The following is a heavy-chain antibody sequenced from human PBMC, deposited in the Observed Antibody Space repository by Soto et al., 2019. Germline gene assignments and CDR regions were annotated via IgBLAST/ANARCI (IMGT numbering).Heavy chain of an antibody. CDR1: GGTFSSHT. CDR2: IIPAIGTA. CDR3: PRLDFGDYWYFDL. Sequence: QDQLVQSGAEVKKPGSSVKVSCKASGGTFSSHTFSWVRQAPGQGLEWMGRIIPAIGTATYAQKFQGRGTITEDESATTVYMELNSLRSDAMAVYYCPRLDFGDYWYFDLWGRGTLVTVSS. J-gene: IGHJ2*01. V-gene: IGHV1-69*08. D-gene: IGHD4-17*01.